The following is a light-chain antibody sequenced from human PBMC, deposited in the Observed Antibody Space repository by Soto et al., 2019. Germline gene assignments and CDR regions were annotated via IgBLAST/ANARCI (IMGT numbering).Light chain of an antibody. CDR1: QSISSW. J-gene: IGKJ1*01. V-gene: IGKV1-5*01. CDR3: QQYNDYSPS. Sequence: DIRMTQSPSTLSASVGDRVTITCRASQSISSWLAWYQQKPGKAPKLLIFDASTLEGGVPSRFSGSGSGTEFTLTISGLQPDDFATYYCQQYNDYSPSFGQGSKVEI. CDR2: DAS.